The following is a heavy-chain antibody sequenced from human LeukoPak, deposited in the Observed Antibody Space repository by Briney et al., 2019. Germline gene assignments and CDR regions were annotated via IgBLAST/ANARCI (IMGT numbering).Heavy chain of an antibody. V-gene: IGHV3-23*01. J-gene: IGHJ4*02. Sequence: GGSLRLSCAASGFTFSSYAMSWVRQAPGKGLEWVSGISGSGGSIYYADSVKGRFTISRDNSKNTLYLQMNSLRAEDTAVYYCAKDDDIRAVACTLDYWGQGTLVTVSS. CDR1: GFTFSSYA. D-gene: IGHD6-19*01. CDR2: ISGSGGSI. CDR3: AKDDDIRAVACTLDY.